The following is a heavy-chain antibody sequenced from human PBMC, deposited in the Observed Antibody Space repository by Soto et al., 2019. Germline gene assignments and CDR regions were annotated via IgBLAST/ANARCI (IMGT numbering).Heavy chain of an antibody. CDR3: AKDGDLYSGYYDH. J-gene: IGHJ4*02. V-gene: IGHV3-23*01. D-gene: IGHD5-12*01. CDR2: LTSGGGT. Sequence: EVQLLESGGGLVQPGGSLRLSCEASGFILNSYGMSWVRQAPGKGLEWVSTLTSGGGTHYADSVKGRFTISIENSKNTLYLQMNSLRAEETAVYYCAKDGDLYSGYYDHWGQGTLVTGSS. CDR1: GFILNSYG.